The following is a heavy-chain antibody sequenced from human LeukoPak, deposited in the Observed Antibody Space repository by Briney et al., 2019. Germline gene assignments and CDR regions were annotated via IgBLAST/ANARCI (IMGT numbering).Heavy chain of an antibody. V-gene: IGHV3-7*01. CDR1: GFTFSSDW. D-gene: IGHD3-3*01. Sequence: GGSLRLSCAASGFTFSSDWMTWVRQAPGKGLEWVANIRQDGGEKFYLDSVKGRFTISRDNSRNSLYLQMNSLRAEDTAVYYCARVSAEWLLSYWGQGTLVTVSS. CDR2: IRQDGGEK. CDR3: ARVSAEWLLSY. J-gene: IGHJ4*02.